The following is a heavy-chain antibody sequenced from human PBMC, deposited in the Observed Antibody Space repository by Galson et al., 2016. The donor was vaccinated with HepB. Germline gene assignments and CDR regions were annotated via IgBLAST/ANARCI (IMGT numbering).Heavy chain of an antibody. J-gene: IGHJ6*02. Sequence: SETLSLTCIVSGESVINDRYYWTWIRLPPGKGLEWIGCIDYSGSTNYSPSLKSRVTMSLDASENEVHLGLSSVTAADTAIYYCARGRRTICNGSICYKDSYYYAMDVWGQGTTVAVS. CDR3: ARGRRTICNGSICYKDSYYYAMDV. CDR2: IDYSGST. D-gene: IGHD2-15*01. V-gene: IGHV4-61*01. CDR1: GESVINDRYY.